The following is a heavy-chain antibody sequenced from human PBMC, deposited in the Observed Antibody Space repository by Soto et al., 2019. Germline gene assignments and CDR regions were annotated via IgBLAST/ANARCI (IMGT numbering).Heavy chain of an antibody. CDR3: ARGANGSENYNTCPSDFEI. D-gene: IGHD3-10*01. CDR1: GGTLSDHG. J-gene: IGHJ3*02. CDR2: TIPVFNTA. Sequence: QVQLEQSGAEVKKPGSSVKVSCKASGGTLSDHGVAWLRQAPGQGLEWMGGTIPVFNTAKYAQKFQGRVTVTADKFTNIAYMELSRLRSEDTAFYFCARGANGSENYNTCPSDFEIWGQGTMVIVSA. V-gene: IGHV1-69*06.